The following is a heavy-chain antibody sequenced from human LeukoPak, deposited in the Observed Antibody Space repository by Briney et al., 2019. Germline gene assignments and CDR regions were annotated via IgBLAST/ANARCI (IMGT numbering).Heavy chain of an antibody. D-gene: IGHD3-10*01. J-gene: IGHJ4*01. CDR1: GGSISSSSYY. V-gene: IGHV4-39*01. CDR3: ARIEDYGLGDY. Sequence: PSETLSLTCTVSGGSISSSSYYWGWIRQPPGRGLEWIGSIYYSGSTYYNPSLMIRATISSVTSTNQLSLNLRSVTAAETAVYYCARIEDYGLGDYWGQGTLVNVSS. CDR2: IYYSGST.